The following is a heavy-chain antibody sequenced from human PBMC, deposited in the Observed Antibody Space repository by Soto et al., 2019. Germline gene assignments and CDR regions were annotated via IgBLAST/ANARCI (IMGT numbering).Heavy chain of an antibody. CDR3: ARGSRDGYNSHLDY. J-gene: IGHJ4*02. Sequence: PSETLSLTCAVYGGSFSSYYWSWIRQPPGKGLEWIGEINHSGSTNYNPSLKSRVTISVDTSKNQFSLKLSSVTAADTAVYYCARGSRDGYNSHLDYWGQGTLVTVSS. D-gene: IGHD5-12*01. CDR2: INHSGST. V-gene: IGHV4-34*01. CDR1: GGSFSSYY.